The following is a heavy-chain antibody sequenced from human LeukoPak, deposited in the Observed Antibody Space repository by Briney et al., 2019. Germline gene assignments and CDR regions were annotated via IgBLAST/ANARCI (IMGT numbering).Heavy chain of an antibody. J-gene: IGHJ3*02. V-gene: IGHV3-66*01. CDR3: ARDVYNSGWYELGAFDI. Sequence: GGSLRLSCAASGFTFSTYAMSWVRQAPGKGLEWVSVIYSGGTTNYADSVKGRFTFSRDNSKNTLYLQMNNLRVEDTAVYYCARDVYNSGWYELGAFDIWGQGTLVTVS. D-gene: IGHD6-19*01. CDR1: GFTFSTYA. CDR2: IYSGGTT.